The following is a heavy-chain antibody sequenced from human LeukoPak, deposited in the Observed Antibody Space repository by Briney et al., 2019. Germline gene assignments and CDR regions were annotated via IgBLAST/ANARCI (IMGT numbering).Heavy chain of an antibody. CDR1: GGSISSSSYY. CDR3: ANGRWGVGATKRGYVDY. Sequence: SETLSLTCTVSGGSISSSSYYWGWIRQPPGKGLEWIGSIYYSGSTYYNPSLKSRVTISVDTSKNQFSLKLSSVTAADTAVYYCANGRWGVGATKRGYVDYWGQGTLVTVSS. CDR2: IYYSGST. V-gene: IGHV4-39*07. D-gene: IGHD1-26*01. J-gene: IGHJ4*02.